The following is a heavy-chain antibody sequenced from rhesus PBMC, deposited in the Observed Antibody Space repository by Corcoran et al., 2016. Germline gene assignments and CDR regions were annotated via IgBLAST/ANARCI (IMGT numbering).Heavy chain of an antibody. J-gene: IGHJ4*01. Sequence: QVILKESGPALVKPTKTLTLTCTFSGFSISSSVMGVAWLCQPPGKALEWLALIYWDVDKYYSTSLKSRLAISKDTSKNQVVLTMTNMDPVDTPTYSCARRVYYSGSYYLYYFDYWGQGVLVTVSS. D-gene: IGHD3-16*01. CDR2: IYWDVDK. V-gene: IGHV2-174*01. CDR3: ARRVYYSGSYYLYYFDY. CDR1: GFSISSSVMG.